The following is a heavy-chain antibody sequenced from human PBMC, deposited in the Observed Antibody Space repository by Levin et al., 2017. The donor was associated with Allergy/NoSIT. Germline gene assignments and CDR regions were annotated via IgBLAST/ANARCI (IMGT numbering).Heavy chain of an antibody. V-gene: IGHV3-30-3*01. D-gene: IGHD3-9*01. CDR3: ARSLSISAGFPFDAFNI. CDR1: GFTFSTYA. J-gene: IGHJ3*02. CDR2: ISYHGSNK. Sequence: GGSLRLSCAASGFTFSTYAMHWVRQAPGKGLEWVAVISYHGSNKNYADSVKGRFTISRDNSKNTLYLQMNSLRAEDTAVYYCARSLSISAGFPFDAFNIWGQGTVVTVSS.